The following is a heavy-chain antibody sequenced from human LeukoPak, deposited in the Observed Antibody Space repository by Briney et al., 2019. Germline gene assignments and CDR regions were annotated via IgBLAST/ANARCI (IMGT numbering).Heavy chain of an antibody. D-gene: IGHD2/OR15-2a*01. Sequence: GGSLRLSCAASGFTFSSYAMHWVRQAPGKGLEWVAVISYDGSNKYYADSVKGRFTISRDNSKNTLYLQMNSLRAEDTAVYYCARDLPIVDAFDIWGQGTMVTVSS. J-gene: IGHJ3*02. CDR2: ISYDGSNK. CDR1: GFTFSSYA. V-gene: IGHV3-30-3*01. CDR3: ARDLPIVDAFDI.